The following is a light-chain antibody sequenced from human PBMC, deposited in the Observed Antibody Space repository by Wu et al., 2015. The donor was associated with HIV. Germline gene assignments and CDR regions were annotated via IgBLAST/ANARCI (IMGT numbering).Light chain of an antibody. Sequence: AIRITQSPSSLSASTGDRVTITCRANESISSYLGWYQQKPGEAPKLLIYAASTLQSGVPSRFSGSGSGTDFILTISCLQSEDFASYYCQQYHSTPLTFGGGTKVEIK. J-gene: IGKJ4*01. CDR1: ESISSY. V-gene: IGKV1-8*01. CDR2: AAS. CDR3: QQYHSTPLT.